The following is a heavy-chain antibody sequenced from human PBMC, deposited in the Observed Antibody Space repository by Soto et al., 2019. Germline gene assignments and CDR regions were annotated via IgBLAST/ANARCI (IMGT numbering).Heavy chain of an antibody. V-gene: IGHV3-30*03. CDR3: AGAYYFGSGTSYTLYY. Sequence: GGSLRISCAASGFTFSNYGMHWVRQAPGKGLEWVAVISDDGVSKYYADSVQGRFTISRDNSESAVFLQMNSLRPDDTALYFCAGAYYFGSGTSYTLYYWGQGTQVTVSS. D-gene: IGHD3-10*01. CDR1: GFTFSNYG. J-gene: IGHJ4*02. CDR2: ISDDGVSK.